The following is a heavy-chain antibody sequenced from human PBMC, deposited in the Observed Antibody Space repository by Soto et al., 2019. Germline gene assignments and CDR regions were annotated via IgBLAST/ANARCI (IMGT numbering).Heavy chain of an antibody. V-gene: IGHV4-31*03. D-gene: IGHD1-26*01. J-gene: IGHJ4*02. CDR1: GGSISSGGYY. Sequence: SETLSLTCTVPGGSISSGGYYWSWIRQHPGKGLEWIGYIYYSGSTYYNPSLKSRVTISVDTSKNQFSLYLQMNSLRAGDTAIYYCAKEGATSRPSEADYWCQGTLVTVSS. CDR2: IYYSGST. CDR3: AKEGATSRPSEADY.